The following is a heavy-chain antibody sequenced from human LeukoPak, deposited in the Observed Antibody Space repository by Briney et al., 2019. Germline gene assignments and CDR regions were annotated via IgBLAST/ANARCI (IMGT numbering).Heavy chain of an antibody. CDR1: GGSISSGDYY. CDR3: ARGLRELAAANTYYFDY. V-gene: IGHV4-30-4*01. J-gene: IGHJ4*02. D-gene: IGHD6-13*01. Sequence: PSQTLSLTCSVSGGSISSGDYYWTWIRQPPGGGLEWIGYIYYSGSTYHNPSLKSRVTISKDASKNQFSLKLSSVTAADEAVYYCARGLRELAAANTYYFDYWGQGTQVTVSS. CDR2: IYYSGST.